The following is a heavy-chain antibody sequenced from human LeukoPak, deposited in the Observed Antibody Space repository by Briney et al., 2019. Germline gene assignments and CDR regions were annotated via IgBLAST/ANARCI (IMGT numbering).Heavy chain of an antibody. CDR2: IIPIFGTA. D-gene: IGHD3-10*01. V-gene: IGHV1-69*05. CDR3: ASLGTPFTYYYGSGSPSGYYYMDV. J-gene: IGHJ6*03. CDR1: GGTFSSYA. Sequence: GASVKVSCKASGGTFSSYAISWVRQAPGQGLEWMGGIIPIFGTANYAQKFQGRVTITTDESTSTAYMELSSLRSGDTAVYYCASLGTPFTYYYGSGSPSGYYYMDVWGKGTTVTVSS.